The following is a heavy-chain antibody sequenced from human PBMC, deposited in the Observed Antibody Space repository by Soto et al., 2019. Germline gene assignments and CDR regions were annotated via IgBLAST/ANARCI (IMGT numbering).Heavy chain of an antibody. CDR1: GFTFSSYD. CDR3: ARASDSSGWYPAYYFDY. D-gene: IGHD6-19*01. J-gene: IGHJ4*02. Sequence: GGSLRLACAASGFTFSSYDMHWVRQATGKGLEWVSAIGTAGDTYYPGSVKGRFTISRENAKNSLYLQMNSLRAGDTAVYYCARASDSSGWYPAYYFDYWGQGTLVTVSS. V-gene: IGHV3-13*01. CDR2: IGTAGDT.